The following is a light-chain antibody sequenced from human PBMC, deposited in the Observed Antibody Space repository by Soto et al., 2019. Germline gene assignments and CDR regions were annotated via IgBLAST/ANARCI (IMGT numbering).Light chain of an antibody. CDR3: SSYTSSSTDVV. J-gene: IGLJ2*01. V-gene: IGLV2-14*01. CDR1: SSDVGGYNY. CDR2: DVS. Sequence: QSALTQPASVSGSPGQSITISCTGTSSDVGGYNYVSWYQQHPGKAPKLMIYDVSNRPSGVSNRFSGSKSGNTASLTISGLQAEDEADYYCSSYTSSSTDVVFGGGIKVTVL.